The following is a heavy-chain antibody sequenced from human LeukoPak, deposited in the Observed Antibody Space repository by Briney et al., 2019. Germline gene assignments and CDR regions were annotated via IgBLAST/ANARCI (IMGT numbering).Heavy chain of an antibody. CDR2: ISSTSIYI. CDR1: GFTFSIYS. Sequence: KPGGSLRLSCAASGFTFSIYSMSWVRQAPGKGLEWVSSISSTSIYIYYADSVRGRFTISRDNAENSLYLQINSLGVEDTAVYSCARVAAGAEAHTLHYHHMDVWGKGTTVTVSS. V-gene: IGHV3-21*01. J-gene: IGHJ6*03. CDR3: ARVAAGAEAHTLHYHHMDV. D-gene: IGHD6-13*01.